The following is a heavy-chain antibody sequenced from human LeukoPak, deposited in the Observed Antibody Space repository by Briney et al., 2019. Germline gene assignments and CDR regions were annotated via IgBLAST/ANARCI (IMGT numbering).Heavy chain of an antibody. CDR1: GESFSGYS. CDR2: IDHSGST. J-gene: IGHJ6*03. D-gene: IGHD2-2*02. V-gene: IGHV4-34*01. CDR3: ARLGYQLLYAYYYYYMDV. Sequence: PSETLSLTCVVYGESFSGYSWGWIRQPPGKGLEWIGEIDHSGSTNYNPSLKSRVTISVAASKNQFSLKLTSLSSADTAVYYCARLGYQLLYAYYYYYMDVWGKGTTVTVFS.